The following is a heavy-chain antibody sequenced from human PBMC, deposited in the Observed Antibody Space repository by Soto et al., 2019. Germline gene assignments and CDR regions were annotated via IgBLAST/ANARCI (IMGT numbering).Heavy chain of an antibody. CDR3: AREDCSGGSCYPQYFDY. J-gene: IGHJ4*02. Sequence: QVQLVQSGAEVKKPGSSVKVSCKASGGTFSSYTISWVRQAPGQGLEWMGRIIPILGIANYAQKFQGRVTITADKSTSTAYMELSSLRSEDTAVYYCAREDCSGGSCYPQYFDYWGQGTLVTVSS. CDR1: GGTFSSYT. V-gene: IGHV1-69*02. D-gene: IGHD2-15*01. CDR2: IIPILGIA.